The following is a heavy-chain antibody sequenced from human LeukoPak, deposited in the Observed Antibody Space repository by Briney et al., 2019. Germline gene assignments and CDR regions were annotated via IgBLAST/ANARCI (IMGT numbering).Heavy chain of an antibody. V-gene: IGHV1-69*06. D-gene: IGHD6-19*01. CDR3: ARGQQWLVNWFDP. CDR2: IIPIFGTA. J-gene: IGHJ5*02. CDR1: GGTFSIYA. Sequence: SVKVSCKASGGTFSIYAISWVRQAPGQGLEWMGGIIPIFGTANYAQKFQGRVTITADKSTSTAYMELSSLRSEDTAVYYCARGQQWLVNWFDPWGQGTLVTVSS.